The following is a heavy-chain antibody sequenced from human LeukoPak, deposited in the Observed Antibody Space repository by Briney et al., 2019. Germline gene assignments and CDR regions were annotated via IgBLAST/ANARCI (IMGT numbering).Heavy chain of an antibody. J-gene: IGHJ4*02. D-gene: IGHD2-15*01. Sequence: SVKVSCKASGGTFSSYAISWVRQAPGQGLEWMGRIIPTFGTANYAQKFQGRVTITTDESTSTAYMELSSLRSEDTAVYYCARAGYCIGGSCYSFVSDWYYFDYWGQGTLVTVSS. V-gene: IGHV1-69*05. CDR3: ARAGYCIGGSCYSFVSDWYYFDY. CDR2: IIPTFGTA. CDR1: GGTFSSYA.